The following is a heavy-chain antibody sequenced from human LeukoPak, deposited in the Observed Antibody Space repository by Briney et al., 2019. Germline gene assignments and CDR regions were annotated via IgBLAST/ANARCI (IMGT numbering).Heavy chain of an antibody. Sequence: GVLRLSCAVSGFTVSTYYMSWVRQVPGKGLEWVSVIYSGGSTYYADSVKGRVTISRDNAKNSLYLQMNSLRAEDTAVYYCARYYDFWSSYSSYYYMDVWGKGTTVTVSS. D-gene: IGHD3-3*01. J-gene: IGHJ6*03. V-gene: IGHV3-66*01. CDR2: IYSGGST. CDR3: ARYYDFWSSYSSYYYMDV. CDR1: GFTVSTYY.